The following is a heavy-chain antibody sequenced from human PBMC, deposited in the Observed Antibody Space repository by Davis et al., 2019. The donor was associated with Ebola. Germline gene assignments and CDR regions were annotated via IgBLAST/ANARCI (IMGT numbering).Heavy chain of an antibody. J-gene: IGHJ4*02. CDR2: ISWNSGSI. CDR3: ARDHYGSGSSFDY. D-gene: IGHD3-10*01. Sequence: GGSLRLSCAASGFTFDDYAMHWVRQAPGKGLEWVSGISWNSGSIGYADSVKGRFTISRDNAKNSLYLQMNSLRAEDTAVYYCARDHYGSGSSFDYWGQGTLVTVSS. CDR1: GFTFDDYA. V-gene: IGHV3-9*01.